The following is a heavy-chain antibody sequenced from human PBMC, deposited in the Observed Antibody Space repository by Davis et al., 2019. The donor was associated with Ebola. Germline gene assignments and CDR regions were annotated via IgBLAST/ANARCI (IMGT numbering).Heavy chain of an antibody. CDR2: IYYSGST. Sequence: MPSETLSLTCTVSGGSIDSYYWSWIRQPPGKGLEWIGYIYYSGSTNYNPSLKSRVTISVDRSKNQFSLKLSSVTAADTAVYYCARRFDYWGQGTLVTVSS. V-gene: IGHV4-59*08. CDR1: GGSIDSYY. J-gene: IGHJ4*02. CDR3: ARRFDY.